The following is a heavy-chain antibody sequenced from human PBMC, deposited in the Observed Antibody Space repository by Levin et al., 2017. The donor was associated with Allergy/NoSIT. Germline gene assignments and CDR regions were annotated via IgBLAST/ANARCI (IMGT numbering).Heavy chain of an antibody. V-gene: IGHV3-21*01. Sequence: GESLKISCAASGFTFSSYSMNWVRQAPGKGLEWVSSISSSSSYIYYADSVKGRFTISRDNAKNSLYLQMNSLRAEDTAVYYCARGAWDHWYFDLWGRGTLVTVSS. CDR3: ARGAWDHWYFDL. CDR2: ISSSSSYI. J-gene: IGHJ2*01. CDR1: GFTFSSYS. D-gene: IGHD1-26*01.